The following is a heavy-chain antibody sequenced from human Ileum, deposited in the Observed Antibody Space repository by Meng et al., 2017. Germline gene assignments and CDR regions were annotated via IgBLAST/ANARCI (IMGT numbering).Heavy chain of an antibody. CDR2: IYSSGST. D-gene: IGHD2-15*01. J-gene: IGHJ4*02. CDR1: GFTVSSNY. CDR3: VRGSGGRPTDY. V-gene: IGHV3-66*02. Sequence: GGSLRLSCAASGFTVSSNYMSWARQAPGKGLEWVSVIYSSGSTYYADSVKGRFTISRDNSKNTLYLQMNSLRPEDTAVYYCVRGSGGRPTDYWGQGTLGTVSS.